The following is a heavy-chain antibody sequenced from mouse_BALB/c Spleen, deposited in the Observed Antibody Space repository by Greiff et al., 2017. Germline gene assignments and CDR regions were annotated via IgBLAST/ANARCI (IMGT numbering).Heavy chain of an antibody. D-gene: IGHD2-14*01. CDR3: ARDLRYGYAMDY. CDR2: IWAGGST. V-gene: IGHV2-9*02. CDR1: GFSLTSYG. J-gene: IGHJ4*01. Sequence: VKLQESGPGLVAPSQSLSITCTVSGFSLTSYGVHWVRQPPGKGLEWLGVIWAGGSTNYNSALMSRLSISKDNSKSQVFLKMNSLQTDDTAMYYCARDLRYGYAMDYWGQGTSVTVSS.